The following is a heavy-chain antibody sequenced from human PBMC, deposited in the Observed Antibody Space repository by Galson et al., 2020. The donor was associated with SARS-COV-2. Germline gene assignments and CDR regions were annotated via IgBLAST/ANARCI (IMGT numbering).Heavy chain of an antibody. V-gene: IGHV3-21*01. D-gene: IGHD1-20*01. Sequence: GESLKISCAASGFTFSSYSMNWVRQAPGKGLEWVSSISYSSSYIFYADSMKGRFTISRDNAKNSLYLQMNSLRAEDTAIYYCVRDRALSGTTDYFDYWGQGTLVTVSS. CDR3: VRDRALSGTTDYFDY. J-gene: IGHJ4*02. CDR1: GFTFSSYS. CDR2: ISYSSSYI.